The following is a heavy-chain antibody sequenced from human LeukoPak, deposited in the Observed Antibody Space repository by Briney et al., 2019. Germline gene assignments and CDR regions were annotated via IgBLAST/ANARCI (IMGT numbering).Heavy chain of an antibody. J-gene: IGHJ4*02. Sequence: GGSLRLSCVASGFFFDDYGMHWVRQVPGKGLEWVSGISWQSRTRKYADSVRGRFTISRDNAKNSLYLQMNSLRDEDTAVYYCAREGIHGSGSYYEYWGQGTLVTVSS. CDR2: ISWQSRTR. CDR1: GFFFDDYG. V-gene: IGHV3-9*01. CDR3: AREGIHGSGSYYEY. D-gene: IGHD3-10*01.